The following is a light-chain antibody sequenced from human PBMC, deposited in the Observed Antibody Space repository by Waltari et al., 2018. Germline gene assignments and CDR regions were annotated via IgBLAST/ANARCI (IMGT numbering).Light chain of an antibody. CDR3: SSYTSSSTLRV. CDR2: DVS. Sequence: QSALTQPASVSGSPGQSTTISCTGTSSDVGGYNSVSWYKQHPGKAPKLIIYDVSKRPSGVSNRFSGSKSGNTASLTISGLQAEDEADYYCSSYTSSSTLRVFGTGTKVTVL. CDR1: SSDVGGYNS. V-gene: IGLV2-14*01. J-gene: IGLJ1*01.